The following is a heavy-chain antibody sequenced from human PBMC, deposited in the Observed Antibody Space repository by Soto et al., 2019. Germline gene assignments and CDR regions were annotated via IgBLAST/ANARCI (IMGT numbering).Heavy chain of an antibody. CDR1: GGSISSGGYY. CDR3: AGDRASLYDSSGYYFDY. J-gene: IGHJ4*02. D-gene: IGHD3-22*01. Sequence: QVQLQESGPGRVKPSQTLSLTCTVSGGSISSGGYYWSWIRQHPGKGLEWIGYIYYSGSTDYNPSLKRRVTKSVDTSKNQFSLKLSSVTAADTAVYYCAGDRASLYDSSGYYFDYWGKGTLFTVSS. CDR2: IYYSGST. V-gene: IGHV4-31*03.